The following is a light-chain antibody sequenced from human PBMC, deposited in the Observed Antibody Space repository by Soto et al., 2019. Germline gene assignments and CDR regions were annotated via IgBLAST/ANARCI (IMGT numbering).Light chain of an antibody. CDR1: HNISSY. CDR2: AAS. CDR3: QQSYSSPFT. Sequence: DIQMTQSPSSLSASVGDRVTITCRASHNISSYLNWYQQKPGKAPKLLIYAASSLQSGVPSRFSGSGSGTDFTLTINILQTEDFATYYCQQSYSSPFTFGPGTKVDIK. J-gene: IGKJ3*01. V-gene: IGKV1-39*01.